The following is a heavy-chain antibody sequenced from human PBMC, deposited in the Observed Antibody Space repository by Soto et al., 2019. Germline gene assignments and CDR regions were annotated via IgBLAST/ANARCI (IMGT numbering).Heavy chain of an antibody. Sequence: PGGSLRLSCAASGFTFSSYSMNWVRQAPGKGLEWVSSISSSSSSYIYYADSVKGRFTISRDNAKNSLYLQMNSLRAEDTAVYYCSVDGCSSTSCYRDYWGKGTLVTVSS. D-gene: IGHD2-2*02. V-gene: IGHV3-21*01. CDR3: SVDGCSSTSCYRDY. CDR2: ISSSSSSYI. J-gene: IGHJ4*02. CDR1: GFTFSSYS.